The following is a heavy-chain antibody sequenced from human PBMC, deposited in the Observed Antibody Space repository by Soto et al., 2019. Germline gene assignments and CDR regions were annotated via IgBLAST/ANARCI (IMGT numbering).Heavy chain of an antibody. CDR1: GYSLSSGYY. V-gene: IGHV4-38-2*01. Sequence: SETLSLTCAVSGYSLSSGYYWGWIRQPPGKGREWIGSIYHSGSTYYNPSLKRRVTISVDTSKNQFSLKLSSVTAADTAVYYCARSSGSYYYYYGRGGWGQRNTVTVSS. CDR3: ARSSGSYYYYYGRGG. J-gene: IGHJ6*01. D-gene: IGHD1-26*01. CDR2: IYHSGST.